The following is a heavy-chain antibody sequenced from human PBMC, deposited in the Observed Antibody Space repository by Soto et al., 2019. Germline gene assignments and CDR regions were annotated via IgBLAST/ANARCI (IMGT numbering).Heavy chain of an antibody. Sequence: QVQLQESGPGLVKPSETLSLTCTVSPDSLNGHYWSWLRQTPGKELEWIGYIFYTGKTNYNSSLKSRVTMTLDTFENQFSLQLTSVTSADTAIYYCARWAGIVLVPDAIFDSWGQGTLVTVSS. V-gene: IGHV4-59*11. J-gene: IGHJ4*02. CDR2: IFYTGKT. CDR1: PDSLNGHY. CDR3: ARWAGIVLVPDAIFDS. D-gene: IGHD2-2*01.